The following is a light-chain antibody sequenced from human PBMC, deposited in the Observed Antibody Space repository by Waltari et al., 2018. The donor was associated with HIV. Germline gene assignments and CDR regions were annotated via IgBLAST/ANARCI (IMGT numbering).Light chain of an antibody. CDR1: SGHSSHA. J-gene: IGLJ3*02. CDR2: LNSDGSH. Sequence: QLVLTQSPSASASLGASVQLTCTLSSGHSSHAIAWHQQQPEKGPRFLMKLNSDGSHNKGDGIPDRVSGSSSGAERYLTISSLQSEDEAYYHCQTWDSGIWVFGGGTRLTVL. V-gene: IGLV4-69*01. CDR3: QTWDSGIWV.